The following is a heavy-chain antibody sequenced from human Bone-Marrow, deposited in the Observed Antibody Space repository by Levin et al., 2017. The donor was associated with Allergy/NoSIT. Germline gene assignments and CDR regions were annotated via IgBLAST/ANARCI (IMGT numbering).Heavy chain of an antibody. Sequence: SVKVSCKASGGTFSSYAISWVRQAPGQGLEWMGGIIPIFGTANYAQKFQGRVTITADESTSTAYMELSSLRSEDTAVYYCARGVYGDGRTWFDPWGQGTLVTVSS. D-gene: IGHD4-17*01. CDR3: ARGVYGDGRTWFDP. CDR1: GGTFSSYA. CDR2: IIPIFGTA. J-gene: IGHJ5*02. V-gene: IGHV1-69*13.